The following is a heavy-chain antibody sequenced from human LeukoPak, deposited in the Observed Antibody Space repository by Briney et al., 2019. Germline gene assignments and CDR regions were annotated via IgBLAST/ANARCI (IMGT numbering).Heavy chain of an antibody. CDR2: ISWNSGSI. CDR3: AREASGWLQIDY. D-gene: IGHD6-19*01. J-gene: IGHJ4*02. Sequence: GGSLRLSCAASGFTFDDYAMHWVRQAPGKGLEWVSGISWNSGSIGYADSVKGRFTISRDNAKNSLYLQMNSLRAEDTALYYCAREASGWLQIDYWGQGTLVTVSS. CDR1: GFTFDDYA. V-gene: IGHV3-9*01.